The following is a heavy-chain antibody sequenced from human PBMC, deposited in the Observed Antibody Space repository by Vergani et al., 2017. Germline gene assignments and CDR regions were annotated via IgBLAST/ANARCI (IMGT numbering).Heavy chain of an antibody. V-gene: IGHV4-61*02. J-gene: IGHJ4*02. Sequence: QVQLQESGPGLVKPSQTLSLSCTVSGGSVRTSIGYYWTWIRQPAGKTLEWIGEIFSSGTTNYNPSFKNRVTMSVDTSKNQFSLKLNSVNAADTAVYYFARGAAPPSGSYGGYYFDYWGQGTLVTVSS. D-gene: IGHD1-26*01. CDR2: IFSSGTT. CDR3: ARGAAPPSGSYGGYYFDY. CDR1: GGSVRTSIGYY.